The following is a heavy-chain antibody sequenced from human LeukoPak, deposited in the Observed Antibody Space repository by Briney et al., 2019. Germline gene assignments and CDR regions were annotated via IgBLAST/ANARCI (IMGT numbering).Heavy chain of an antibody. Sequence: ASVKVSCKASGGTFSSYAISWVRQAPGQGLEWMGGIIPIFGTANYAQKFQGRVTITTDESTSTAYMELSSLRSEDTAVYDCASPNFPTKLRFLEFPLDYWGQGTLVTVSS. D-gene: IGHD3-3*01. J-gene: IGHJ4*02. CDR3: ASPNFPTKLRFLEFPLDY. CDR1: GGTFSSYA. CDR2: IIPIFGTA. V-gene: IGHV1-69*05.